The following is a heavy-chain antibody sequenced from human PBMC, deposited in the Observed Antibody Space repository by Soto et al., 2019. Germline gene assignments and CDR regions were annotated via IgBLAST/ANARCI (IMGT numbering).Heavy chain of an antibody. D-gene: IGHD3-9*01. Sequence: PGGTLRLSCAASGFTFSSYAMHWVRQAPSKEQEWVAVISYDGRNKYYADTVKGRFTISRDNSKNTLYLQMNSLRVEDTAVYFCAKYPRYYDILTGSPLDAFDIWGQGTMVTVSS. CDR1: GFTFSSYA. J-gene: IGHJ3*02. CDR3: AKYPRYYDILTGSPLDAFDI. V-gene: IGHV3-30-3*02. CDR2: ISYDGRNK.